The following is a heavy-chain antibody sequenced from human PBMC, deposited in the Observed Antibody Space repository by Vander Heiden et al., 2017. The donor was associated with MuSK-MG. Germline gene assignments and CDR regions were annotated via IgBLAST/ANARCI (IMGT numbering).Heavy chain of an antibody. Sequence: QVQLQQWGAGLLKPSETLSLPCAVHGGSFRGYYWSWIRQPPGKGLEWIGESNHSGSTNYNPSLKSRVTRSVDTSKNQFSLKLSSVTDADTAVYYCARAHGLIAAGIYYYGMDVWGQGTTVTVSS. CDR2: SNHSGST. J-gene: IGHJ6*02. CDR1: GGSFRGYY. D-gene: IGHD6-13*01. CDR3: ARAHGLIAAGIYYYGMDV. V-gene: IGHV4-34*01.